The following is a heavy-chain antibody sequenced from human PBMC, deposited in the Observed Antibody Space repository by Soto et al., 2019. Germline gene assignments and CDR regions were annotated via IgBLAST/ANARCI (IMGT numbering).Heavy chain of an antibody. Sequence: SDTLSLTSSVSGGSFTSSNWWTLVRQPPGQGLEWIGEIYRTGNTNYNPSLKSRVTMLVDTSKNQFSLSLSSVTAADTAVYYCANLIVFHSSYYHDYWGHGNLVTGSS. V-gene: IGHV4-4*02. D-gene: IGHD1-26*01. CDR2: IYRTGNT. J-gene: IGHJ4*01. CDR3: ANLIVFHSSYYHDY. CDR1: GGSFTSSNW.